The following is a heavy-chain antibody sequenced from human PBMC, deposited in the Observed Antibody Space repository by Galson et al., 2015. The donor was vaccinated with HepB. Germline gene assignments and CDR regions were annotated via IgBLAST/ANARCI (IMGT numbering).Heavy chain of an antibody. V-gene: IGHV6-1*01. CDR2: TYYRSKWYN. J-gene: IGHJ3*02. D-gene: IGHD2-21*01. CDR3: AREYCAGDCYSQDAFDI. Sequence: CAISGDSVSSNSAAWNWIRQSPSRGLEWLGRTYYRSKWYNDYALSVKSRITINPDTSKNQFSLQLNSVTPEDTALYYCAREYCAGDCYSQDAFDIWGYGTMVTVSA. CDR1: GDSVSSNSAA.